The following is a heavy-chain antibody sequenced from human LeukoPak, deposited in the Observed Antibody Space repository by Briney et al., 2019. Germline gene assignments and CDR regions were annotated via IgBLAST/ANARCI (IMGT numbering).Heavy chain of an antibody. V-gene: IGHV3-30*18. CDR2: ISYDGSNK. CDR1: GFTFSSYG. J-gene: IGHJ3*02. Sequence: GGSLRLSCAASGFTFSSYGTLWVRQAPGKGLEGVAVISYDGSNKYFADSVKGRFTISRDNSKNTLYLQMNSLRAEDTAVYYCAKDSGIAVAGTLRAFDIWGQGTMVTVSS. D-gene: IGHD6-19*01. CDR3: AKDSGIAVAGTLRAFDI.